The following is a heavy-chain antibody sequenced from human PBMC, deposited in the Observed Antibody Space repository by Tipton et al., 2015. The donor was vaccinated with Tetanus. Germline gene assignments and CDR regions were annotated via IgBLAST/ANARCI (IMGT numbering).Heavy chain of an antibody. D-gene: IGHD3-22*01. V-gene: IGHV4-4*02. CDR1: GGSINNSAW. CDR3: ARRGDYVFYYESSGYLWGAAFDI. Sequence: GSLRLSCTVSGGSINNSAWWSWVRQPPGKGLEWIGEISQTGSTNHNLSLRSRVTLSVDKSKNQFSLKLTSLTVADTAVYYCARRGDYVFYYESSGYLWGAAFDIWGQGTMVSVSA. CDR2: ISQTGST. J-gene: IGHJ3*02.